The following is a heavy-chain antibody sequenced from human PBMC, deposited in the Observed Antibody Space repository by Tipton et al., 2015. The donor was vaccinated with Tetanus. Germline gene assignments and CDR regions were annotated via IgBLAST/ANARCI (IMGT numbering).Heavy chain of an antibody. Sequence: LRLSCTVSGGSISTGGYYWSWIRQHPGKGLEWIGDTYNSGSTYYNPSLKSRVTISVDTSENHFSLKLNSVTAADTAVYFCARDQARGARGWNYFDYWGQGIQVTVSS. V-gene: IGHV4-31*02. CDR1: GGSISTGGYY. CDR2: TYNSGST. J-gene: IGHJ4*02. D-gene: IGHD1-26*01. CDR3: ARDQARGARGWNYFDY.